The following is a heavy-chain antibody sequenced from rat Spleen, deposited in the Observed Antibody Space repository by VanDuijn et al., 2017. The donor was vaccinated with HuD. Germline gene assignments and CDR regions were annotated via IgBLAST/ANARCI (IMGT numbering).Heavy chain of an antibody. V-gene: IGHV5-29*01. CDR3: ARRYDFDY. D-gene: IGHD1-11*01. CDR1: GFTFTDYN. Sequence: EVQLVESDGGLVQPGRSLKLSCVASGFTFTDYNMAWVRQAPTKGLEWVATISFDGSSTYYRDPVKGRFTISRDNAKSTLYLQMDSLRSEDTATYYCARRYDFDYWGQGVMVTVSS. CDR2: ISFDGSST. J-gene: IGHJ2*01.